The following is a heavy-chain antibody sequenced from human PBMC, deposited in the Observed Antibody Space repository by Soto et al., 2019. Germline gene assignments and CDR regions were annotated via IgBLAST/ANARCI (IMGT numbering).Heavy chain of an antibody. CDR1: GFTVSSNY. CDR3: ARVYGSGSYPYYYYYYMDV. V-gene: IGHV3-53*04. D-gene: IGHD3-10*01. Sequence: PGGSLRLSCAASGFTVSSNYMSWVRQAPGKGLEWVSVIYSGGSTYYADSVKGRFTISRHNSKNTLYLQMNSLRAEDTAVYYCARVYGSGSYPYYYYYYMDVWGKGTTVTVSS. CDR2: IYSGGST. J-gene: IGHJ6*03.